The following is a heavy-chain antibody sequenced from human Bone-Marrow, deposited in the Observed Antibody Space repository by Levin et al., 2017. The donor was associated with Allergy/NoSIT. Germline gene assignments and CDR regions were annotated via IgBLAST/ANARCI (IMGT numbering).Heavy chain of an antibody. Sequence: GGSLRLSCAASGFSFSSYGMHWVRQAPGKGLEWVALIVYDGSDKYYADSVEGRFTISRDNSKNTMYLQMNSLRAEDTAVYYCAKVGYSGYDDVFYGAANFESWGQGTLVTVSS. V-gene: IGHV3-30*18. J-gene: IGHJ4*02. CDR2: IVYDGSDK. CDR3: AKVGYSGYDDVFYGAANFES. CDR1: GFSFSSYG. D-gene: IGHD5-12*01.